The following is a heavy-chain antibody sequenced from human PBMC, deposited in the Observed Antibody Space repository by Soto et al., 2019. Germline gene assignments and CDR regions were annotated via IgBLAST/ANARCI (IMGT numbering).Heavy chain of an antibody. J-gene: IGHJ6*02. CDR1: SGSISNGNW. Sequence: QVQLQESGPGLVKASGTLSLTCAVSSGSISNGNWWNWVRQPPGKGLEWIGEIYRSGSTHYNPSLKSRVTISLDKSTNQFSLQLSSVTAADTAVYYCATNSYDSLGVWGQGTTVTVSS. V-gene: IGHV4-4*02. CDR2: IYRSGST. CDR3: ATNSYDSLGV.